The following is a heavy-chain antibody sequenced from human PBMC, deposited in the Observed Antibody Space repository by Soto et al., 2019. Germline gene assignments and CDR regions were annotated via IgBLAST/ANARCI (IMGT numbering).Heavy chain of an antibody. CDR3: AKKGYYPSGKINLFDS. CDR2: VDHSGRT. CDR1: GYSINSDYY. V-gene: IGHV4-38-2*01. Sequence: SETLSLTCAVSGYSINSDYYWGWIRQPPGKGLEWIGSVDHSGRTYYSPSLRSRLTIFIDTSKNQFSLRLTSVTAADTAMYFCAKKGYYPSGKINLFDSWGPGTLVTVPQ. D-gene: IGHD3-10*01. J-gene: IGHJ4*02.